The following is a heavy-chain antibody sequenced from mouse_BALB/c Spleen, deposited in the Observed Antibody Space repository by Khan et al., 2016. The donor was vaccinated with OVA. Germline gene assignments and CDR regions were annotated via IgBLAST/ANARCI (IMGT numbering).Heavy chain of an antibody. Sequence: QIQLVQSGAELARPGASVKMSCKASGYTFTSYTMHWVKQRPGQGLEWIGYINPSSGYTNYNQKFKDKATLTAANSSSKAYMQLTSLTSEDSAVYYGARLTPYGYDAWFAYWGQGTLVTVSA. V-gene: IGHV1-4*01. CDR2: INPSSGYT. J-gene: IGHJ3*01. D-gene: IGHD2-2*01. CDR3: ARLTPYGYDAWFAY. CDR1: GYTFTSYT.